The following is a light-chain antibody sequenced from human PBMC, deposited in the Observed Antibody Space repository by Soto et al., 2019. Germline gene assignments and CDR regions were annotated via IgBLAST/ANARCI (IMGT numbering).Light chain of an antibody. J-gene: IGKJ1*01. Sequence: EIVLTQSPGTLSLSPGERATLSCRASQSVSNTYLAWYQQKPGQAPRLLIYGASSRDTGIPDRFSGSGSGTDFTLTISRLEPADFAVYFCHQYGTSPRTFGPGNKVEF. CDR1: QSVSNTY. CDR3: HQYGTSPRT. V-gene: IGKV3-20*01. CDR2: GAS.